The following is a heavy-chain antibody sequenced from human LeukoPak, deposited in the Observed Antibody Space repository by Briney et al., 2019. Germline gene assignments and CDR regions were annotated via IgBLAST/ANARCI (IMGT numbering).Heavy chain of an antibody. CDR2: IYSGGST. D-gene: IGHD1-26*01. J-gene: IGHJ4*02. V-gene: IGHV3-53*01. CDR1: GFTVSSNY. CDR3: ARVPYSGSQLGDY. Sequence: PGGSLRLSCAASGFTVSSNYMSWVRQAPGKGLEWVSVIYSGGSTYYADSVKGRFTISRDNSKNTLYLQMNSLRAEDTAVYYCARVPYSGSQLGDYRGQGTLVTVSS.